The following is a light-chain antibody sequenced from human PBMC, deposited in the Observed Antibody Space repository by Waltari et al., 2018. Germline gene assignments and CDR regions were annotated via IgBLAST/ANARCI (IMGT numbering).Light chain of an antibody. CDR2: DVS. CDR1: SSDVGRYTY. V-gene: IGLV2-11*01. CDR3: CSYAGSYTFEV. J-gene: IGLJ2*01. Sequence: QSALTQPRSVSGSPGQSVTISCTRPSSDVGRYTYVPWYQPHPGKAPKLMIYDVSKRPSGVPDRFSGSKSGNTASLTISGLQAEDEADYYCCSYAGSYTFEVFGGVTKLTVL.